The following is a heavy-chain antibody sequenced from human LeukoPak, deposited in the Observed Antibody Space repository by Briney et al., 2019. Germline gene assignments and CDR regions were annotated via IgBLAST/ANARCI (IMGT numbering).Heavy chain of an antibody. CDR2: INSDGSST. J-gene: IGHJ6*03. CDR1: GFTFSSYW. V-gene: IGHV3-74*01. CDR3: AKDEYSSGIYYYYYMDV. Sequence: GGSLRLSCAASGFTFSSYWMHWVRQAPGKGLVWVSRINSDGSSTSYADSVKGRFTISRDNSKNTLYLQMNSLRAEDTAVYYCAKDEYSSGIYYYYYMDVWGKGTTVTISS. D-gene: IGHD6-19*01.